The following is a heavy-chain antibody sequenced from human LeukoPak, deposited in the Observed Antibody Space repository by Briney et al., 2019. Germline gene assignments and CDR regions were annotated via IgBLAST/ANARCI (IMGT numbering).Heavy chain of an antibody. D-gene: IGHD2-2*02. CDR1: GFSVNTNY. CDR3: ARDLPPWGYCSSTSCYTYAFDI. CDR2: LYSGGGA. Sequence: GGSLRLSCAASGFSVNTNYMTWVRQAPGKGLEWVSVLYSGGGAYYADSVKDRFTISRDNSKNTLYLQMNSLRAEDTAVYYCARDLPPWGYCSSTSCYTYAFDIWGQGTMVTVSS. V-gene: IGHV3-66*01. J-gene: IGHJ3*02.